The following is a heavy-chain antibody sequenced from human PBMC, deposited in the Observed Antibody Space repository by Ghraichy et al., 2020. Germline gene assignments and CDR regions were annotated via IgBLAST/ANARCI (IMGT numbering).Heavy chain of an antibody. CDR2: IRGSGGST. J-gene: IGHJ6*02. CDR1: GFTFSSYA. D-gene: IGHD6-6*01. CDR3: ATSLVYTGSYYYYGMDV. Sequence: GGSLRLSCAASGFTFSSYAMSWVRQAPGKGLEWVSAIRGSGGSTYYADSVKGRFTISRDNSKNTLYLQMNSLRAEDTAVYYCATSLVYTGSYYYYGMDVWGQGTTVTVSS. V-gene: IGHV3-23*01.